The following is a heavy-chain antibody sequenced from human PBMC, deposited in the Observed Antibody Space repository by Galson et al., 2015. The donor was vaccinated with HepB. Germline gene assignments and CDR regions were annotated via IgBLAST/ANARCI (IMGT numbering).Heavy chain of an antibody. CDR3: ARQSSRRFDY. CDR1: GFTFSSYA. J-gene: IGHJ4*02. Sequence: SLRLSCAASGFTFSSYAMHWVRQAPGKGLEWVAVISYDGSNKYYADSVKGRFTNSRDNSKNTLYLQMNSLRAEDTAVYYCARQSSRRFDYWGQGTLVTVSS. CDR2: ISYDGSNK. V-gene: IGHV3-30-3*01.